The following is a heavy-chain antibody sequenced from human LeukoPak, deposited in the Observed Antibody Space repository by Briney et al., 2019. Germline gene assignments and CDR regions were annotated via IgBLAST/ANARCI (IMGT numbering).Heavy chain of an antibody. CDR1: GLTFSNYW. D-gene: IGHD6-19*01. Sequence: GGSLRLSCAASGLTFSNYWMHWVRQAPGKGLVWVSRICSDGSSTSYADSVKGRFTISRDNAKNTLYLQMNSLRADDTAVYYCAVTVADTPHWGQGTLVTVSS. CDR3: AVTVADTPH. J-gene: IGHJ4*02. V-gene: IGHV3-74*01. CDR2: ICSDGSST.